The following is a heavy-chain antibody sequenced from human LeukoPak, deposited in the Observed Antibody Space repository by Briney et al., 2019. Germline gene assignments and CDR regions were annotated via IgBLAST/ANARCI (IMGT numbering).Heavy chain of an antibody. J-gene: IGHJ5*01. CDR1: GFTFSSYG. CDR2: ISYDGSNK. V-gene: IGHV3-30*03. CDR3: ARPYSISWELDS. D-gene: IGHD6-13*01. Sequence: GGSLRLSCAASGFTFSSYGMHWVRQAPGKGLEWVAVISYDGSNKYYADSVKGRFTISRDNSKNTLYLQMNSLGAEDTAVYYCARPYSISWELDSWGQGTLVTVSS.